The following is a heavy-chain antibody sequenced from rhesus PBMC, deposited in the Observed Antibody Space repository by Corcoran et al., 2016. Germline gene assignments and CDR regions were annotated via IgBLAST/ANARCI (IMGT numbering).Heavy chain of an antibody. Sequence: QVELQESGPAVVKPSETLSLTCAVSGGSISRDNRWTWIRQSPGRGLEWLALIYGSSGGAEYNPSLKSRVAISMDTSKNQFSLMLTSVTAADTAIYYCARDAISLDVWGRGVLVTVSS. V-gene: IGHV4-93*01. CDR3: ARDAISLDV. CDR1: GGSISRDNR. CDR2: IYGSSGGA. J-gene: IGHJ5-2*02.